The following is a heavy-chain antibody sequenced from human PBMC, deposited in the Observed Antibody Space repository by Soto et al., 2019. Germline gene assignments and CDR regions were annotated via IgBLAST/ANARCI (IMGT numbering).Heavy chain of an antibody. CDR1: ETSLSGLP. V-gene: IGHV1-24*01. J-gene: IGHJ4*02. CDR3: AAGVITFDY. Sequence: ASGKVSCKGSETSLSGLPMHWVRQAPGKGLEWMGSLDYEEGERSFAHRFQGRLTVTEDTSTDTAYMELSSLMSEDTAVYYCAAGVITFDYWGQGTLVTVSS. CDR2: LDYEEGER. D-gene: IGHD3-16*01.